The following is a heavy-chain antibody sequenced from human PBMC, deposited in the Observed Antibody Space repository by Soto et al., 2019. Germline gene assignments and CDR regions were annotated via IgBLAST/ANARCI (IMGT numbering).Heavy chain of an antibody. Sequence: PGESLKISCKGSGYSFTSYWIGWVRQMPGKGLEWMGIIYPGDSDTRYSPSFQGQVTISADKSISTAYLQLSSLKASDTAMYYCARFKATINYYYYYGMDVWGQGTTVTVSS. V-gene: IGHV5-51*01. CDR2: IYPGDSDT. J-gene: IGHJ6*02. CDR3: ARFKATINYYYYYGMDV. CDR1: GYSFTSYW. D-gene: IGHD5-12*01.